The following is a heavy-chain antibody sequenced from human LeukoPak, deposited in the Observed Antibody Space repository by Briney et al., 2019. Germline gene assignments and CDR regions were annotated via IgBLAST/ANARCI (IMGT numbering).Heavy chain of an antibody. J-gene: IGHJ3*02. CDR3: ARNGVVREFDI. CDR1: GYTFTGYY. V-gene: IGHV1-2*02. CDR2: INPNSGGT. D-gene: IGHD3-10*01. Sequence: ASVKVSCKASGYTFTGYYMHWVRQAPGQGLEWMGWINPNSGGTNYGQKFQGRVTMTRDTSISTAYMELSRLRSDDTAVYYCARNGVVREFDIWGQGTMVTVSS.